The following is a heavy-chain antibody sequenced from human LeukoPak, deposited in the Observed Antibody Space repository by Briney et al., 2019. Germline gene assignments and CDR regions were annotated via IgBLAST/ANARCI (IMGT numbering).Heavy chain of an antibody. J-gene: IGHJ3*02. CDR3: ARWTAMALFAAFDI. CDR2: ISAYNGNT. Sequence: GASVKVSCKASGYTFTSYGISWVRQAPGQGLEWMGWISAYNGNTKKAQKFQGRVTMTTDTSTSTAYMELRSLRSDDTAVYYCARWTAMALFAAFDIWGQGTVVTVSS. V-gene: IGHV1-18*01. CDR1: GYTFTSYG. D-gene: IGHD5-18*01.